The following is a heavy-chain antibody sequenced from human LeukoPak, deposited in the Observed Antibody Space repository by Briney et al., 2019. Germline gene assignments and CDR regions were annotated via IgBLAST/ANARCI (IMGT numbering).Heavy chain of an antibody. CDR1: GGSISSYF. Sequence: NPSETLSLTCTVSGGSISSYFWSWIRQPAGKRLEWLGHIYTSGSTNYNRSLKSRVTMSVDTSKNQFSLKLSSVTAADTAVYYCARAIVATPDGDAFDFWGQGTMVTVSS. CDR2: IYTSGST. D-gene: IGHD5-12*01. J-gene: IGHJ3*01. V-gene: IGHV4-4*07. CDR3: ARAIVATPDGDAFDF.